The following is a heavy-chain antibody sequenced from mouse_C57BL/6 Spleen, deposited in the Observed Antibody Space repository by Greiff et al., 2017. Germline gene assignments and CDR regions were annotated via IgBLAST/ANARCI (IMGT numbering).Heavy chain of an antibody. CDR1: GYTFTSYW. CDR2: IHPNSGST. V-gene: IGHV1-64*01. D-gene: IGHD2-5*01. Sequence: QVQLQQPGAELVKPGASVTLSCKASGYTFTSYWMHWVKQRPGQGLEWIGMIHPNSGSTNYNEKFKSKATLAVDKSSSTAYMQLSSLTAEDSAVYYCAREGYSRNAMDYWGQGTSVTVSA. CDR3: AREGYSRNAMDY. J-gene: IGHJ4*01.